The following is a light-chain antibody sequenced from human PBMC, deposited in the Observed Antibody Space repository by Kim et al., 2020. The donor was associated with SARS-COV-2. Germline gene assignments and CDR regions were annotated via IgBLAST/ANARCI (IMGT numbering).Light chain of an antibody. J-gene: IGLJ3*02. CDR3: ATWDVSLNGWV. V-gene: IGLV1-44*01. Sequence: ELTQPPSTSGTPGQRVTISCSCSSSNVGLHFVNWYQQLPGTAPKVFIYNDNQRPSGVPDRFSGSRSGTSASLAISGLQSEDEADYYCATWDVSLNGWVFGGGTQLTVL. CDR2: NDN. CDR1: SSNVGLHF.